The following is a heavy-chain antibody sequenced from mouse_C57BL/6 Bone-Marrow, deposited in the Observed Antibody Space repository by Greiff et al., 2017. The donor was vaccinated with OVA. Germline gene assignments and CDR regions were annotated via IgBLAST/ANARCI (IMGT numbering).Heavy chain of an antibody. J-gene: IGHJ4*01. CDR3: ARGGNYYAMDY. CDR1: GFTFSSYA. Sequence: DVKLVESGGGLVKPGGSLKLSCAASGFTFSSYAMSWVRQTPEKRLEWVATISDGGSYTYYPDNVKGRFTISRDNAKNHLYLQMSHLKSEDTAMYYCARGGNYYAMDYWGQGTSVTVSS. CDR2: ISDGGSYT. V-gene: IGHV5-4*03.